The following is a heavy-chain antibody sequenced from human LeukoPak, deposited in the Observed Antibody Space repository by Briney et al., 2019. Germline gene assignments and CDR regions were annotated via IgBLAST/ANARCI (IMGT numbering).Heavy chain of an antibody. CDR2: IYHSGST. CDR1: GGSISSSSYY. CDR3: ARAGGDSYDSSGYYYPFGY. D-gene: IGHD3-22*01. J-gene: IGHJ4*02. V-gene: IGHV4-39*01. Sequence: PSETLSLTCTVSGGSISSSSYYWGRIRQPPGKGLEWIGSIYHSGSTYYNPSLKSRVTISVDTSKNQFSLKLSSVTAADTAVFYCARAGGDSYDSSGYYYPFGYWGQGTLVTVSS.